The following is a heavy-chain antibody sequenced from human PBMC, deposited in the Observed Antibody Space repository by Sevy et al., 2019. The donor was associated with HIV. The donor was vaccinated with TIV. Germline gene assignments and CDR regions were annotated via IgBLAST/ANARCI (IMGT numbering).Heavy chain of an antibody. Sequence: LSLTCAASGFRFNNFGMYWVRQAPGKGLEGVAFIRYDGINKYYVDSVKGRSTISRDNSKDTLYLEMKSLRLGDTAIYYCAKGGSGGIDHYGMDVWGQGTTVTVSS. CDR2: IRYDGINK. V-gene: IGHV3-30*02. CDR3: AKGGSGGIDHYGMDV. D-gene: IGHD6-25*01. J-gene: IGHJ6*02. CDR1: GFRFNNFG.